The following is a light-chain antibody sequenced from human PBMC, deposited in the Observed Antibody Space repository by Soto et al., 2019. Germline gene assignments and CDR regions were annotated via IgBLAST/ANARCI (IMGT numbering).Light chain of an antibody. V-gene: IGKV3-20*01. Sequence: EIVLTQSPGTLSLSPGERATLSCRARQSVSGSYLAWYQQKPGQSPRLLIYDASSRATGIPDRFSGSGSGTDFTLTISRLEPEDFAVYYCQQYATRPLTFGQGTKVEIK. CDR1: QSVSGSY. J-gene: IGKJ1*01. CDR2: DAS. CDR3: QQYATRPLT.